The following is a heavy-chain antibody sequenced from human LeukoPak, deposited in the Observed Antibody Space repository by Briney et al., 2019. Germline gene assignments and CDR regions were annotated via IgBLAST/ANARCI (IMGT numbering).Heavy chain of an antibody. V-gene: IGHV7-4-1*02. CDR1: GYTFTSFA. CDR3: ARGDLNGGYCAWLGY. CDR2: INTNTGNP. Sequence: GASVKVSCKASGYTFTSFAMNWVRQAPGQGLEWMGWINTNTGNPTYAQGFTGRFVFSLDTSVSTAYLQISSLKAEDTAVYYCARGDLNGGYCAWLGYWGQGTLVTVSS. D-gene: IGHD4-17*01. J-gene: IGHJ4*02.